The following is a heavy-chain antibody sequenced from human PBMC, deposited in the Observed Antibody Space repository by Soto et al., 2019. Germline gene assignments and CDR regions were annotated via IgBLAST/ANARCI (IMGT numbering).Heavy chain of an antibody. CDR2: IIPMFGTA. V-gene: IGHV1-69*12. D-gene: IGHD3-22*01. Sequence: QVQLVQSGAEVKKPGSSVKVSCKASGGTFSSYAISWVRQAPGQGLEWMGGIIPMFGTADYAQKFQGRVTITADESTSTAYMELSSLRSEDTAVYYCASHYYDSSGYNYYCGMDVWGQGTLVTVSS. CDR1: GGTFSSYA. CDR3: ASHYYDSSGYNYYCGMDV. J-gene: IGHJ6*02.